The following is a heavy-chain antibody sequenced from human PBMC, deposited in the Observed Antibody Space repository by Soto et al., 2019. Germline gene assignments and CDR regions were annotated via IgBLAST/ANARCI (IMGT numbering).Heavy chain of an antibody. CDR1: GGTFSSYT. Sequence: GASVKVSCKASGGTFSSYTISWVRQAPGQGLEWMGRIIPILGIANYAQKFQGRVTITADKSTGTAHMELSSLRSEDTAVYYCARDGRDYGGNYFDYWGQGTLVTVSS. CDR2: IIPILGIA. CDR3: ARDGRDYGGNYFDY. J-gene: IGHJ4*02. V-gene: IGHV1-69*04. D-gene: IGHD4-17*01.